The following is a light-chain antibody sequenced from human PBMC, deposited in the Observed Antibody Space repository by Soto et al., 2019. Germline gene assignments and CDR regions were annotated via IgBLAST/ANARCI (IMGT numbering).Light chain of an antibody. CDR1: QSVSSSY. CDR3: QQYGSSRWT. Sequence: EIVLTQSPGTLSLSPGERATLSCRASQSVSSSYLAWYQQKPGQAPRLVIYGASSRTTGIPDRFSGSGSGTDFTLTISGLEPEDFAVYYCQQYGSSRWTFGQGTKV. CDR2: GAS. V-gene: IGKV3-20*01. J-gene: IGKJ1*01.